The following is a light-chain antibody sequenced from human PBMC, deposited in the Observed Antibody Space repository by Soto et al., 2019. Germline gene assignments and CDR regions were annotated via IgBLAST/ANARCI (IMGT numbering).Light chain of an antibody. J-gene: IGKJ2*01. CDR2: AAS. CDR1: QTITRY. V-gene: IGKV1-39*01. CDR3: QHSYSMPYN. Sequence: DIQMTQSPSSLSASVGDRVTITCRASQTITRYLNWYQQKPGKAPNLLTYAASNLQNGVPSRFIGSGSATDFTLTITSLQAEDFATYYCQHSYSMPYNSGQGTKLELK.